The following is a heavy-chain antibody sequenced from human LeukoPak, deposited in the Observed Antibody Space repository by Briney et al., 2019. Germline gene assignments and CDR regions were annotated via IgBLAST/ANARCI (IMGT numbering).Heavy chain of an antibody. D-gene: IGHD5/OR15-5a*01. Sequence: SETLSLTCTVSGGSISGWYWSWIRQPPGKGLEWIGYIYGSGYTNYNPSLKSRVTMSIDTSKNHFSLKLTSVTAADTATYYCARETSLAGFASVLGFNYWGQGILVTVSS. CDR2: IYGSGYT. CDR1: GGSISGWY. CDR3: ARETSLAGFASVLGFNY. J-gene: IGHJ4*02. V-gene: IGHV4-59*01.